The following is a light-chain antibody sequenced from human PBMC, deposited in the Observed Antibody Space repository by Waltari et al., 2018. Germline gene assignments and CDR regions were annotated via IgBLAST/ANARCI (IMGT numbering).Light chain of an antibody. J-gene: IGLJ3*02. V-gene: IGLV3-25*03. CDR2: KDS. CDR3: QTADSSGPYWV. CDR1: TLPKQY. Sequence: SYELTQPPSVSVSPGQTARITCSGDTLPKQYAYWYQQKPGEAPVVVIYKDSERPSGIPGGFSGSSTGTTATLTISGVQAEDEADYYCQTADSSGPYWVFGGGTKLTVL.